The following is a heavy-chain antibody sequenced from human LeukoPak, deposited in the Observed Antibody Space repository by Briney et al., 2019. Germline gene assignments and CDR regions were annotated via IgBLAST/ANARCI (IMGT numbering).Heavy chain of an antibody. D-gene: IGHD6-13*01. CDR2: INHSGST. V-gene: IGHV4-34*09. J-gene: IGHJ4*02. CDR1: GGSFSGYY. Sequence: SETLSLTCAVYGGSFSGYYWSWIRQPPGKGLEWIGEINHSGSTNYNPSLKSRVTISVDTSKNQFSLKLSSVTAADTAVYYCAREARSSSPSIDYWGQGTLVTVSS. CDR3: AREARSSSPSIDY.